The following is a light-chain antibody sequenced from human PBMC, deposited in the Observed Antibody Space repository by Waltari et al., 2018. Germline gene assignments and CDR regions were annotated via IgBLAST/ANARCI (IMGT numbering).Light chain of an antibody. V-gene: IGLV2-14*01. Sequence: QSALTQPASVSGSPGQSITISCTGTRRDVCFYYYVCSLQQHPGKAPKLMIYDVSERPSGVSNRFSGSKSGNTASLTIPGLQAEDEADYYCNSYAGSSSWVFGGGTKLTVL. CDR2: DVS. CDR1: RRDVCFYYY. CDR3: NSYAGSSSWV. J-gene: IGLJ3*02.